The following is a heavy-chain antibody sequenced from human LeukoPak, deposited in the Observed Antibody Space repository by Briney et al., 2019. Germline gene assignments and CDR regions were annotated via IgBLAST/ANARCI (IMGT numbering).Heavy chain of an antibody. CDR3: AKVGYCSSTSCYAGDY. CDR2: VRYDGSNK. D-gene: IGHD2-2*01. J-gene: IGHJ4*02. V-gene: IGHV3-30*02. CDR1: GFTFSSYG. Sequence: GGSLRLSCAASGFTFSSYGVHWVRQAPGKGLEWVAYVRYDGSNKYYADSVKGRFTISRDNSKNTLYLQMNSLRAEDTAVYYCAKVGYCSSTSCYAGDYWGQGTLVTVSS.